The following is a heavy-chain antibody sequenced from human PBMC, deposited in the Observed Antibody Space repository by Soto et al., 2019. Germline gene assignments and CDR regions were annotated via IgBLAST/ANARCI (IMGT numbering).Heavy chain of an antibody. D-gene: IGHD6-19*01. CDR3: ARAPERGSGWYYYYYYMDV. Sequence: SETLSLTCTVSGGSISSYYWSWIRQPPGKGLEWIGYIYYSGSTNYNPSLKSRVTVSVDTSKNQFSLKLSSVTAADTAVYYCARAPERGSGWYYYYYYMDVWGKGTTVTVSS. V-gene: IGHV4-59*01. CDR1: GGSISSYY. CDR2: IYYSGST. J-gene: IGHJ6*03.